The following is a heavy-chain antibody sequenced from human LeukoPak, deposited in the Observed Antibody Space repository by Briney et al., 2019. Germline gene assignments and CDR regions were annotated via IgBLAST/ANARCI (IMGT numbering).Heavy chain of an antibody. Sequence: GSLRLSCAVSGFTFSSYSMNWVRQPPGKGLEWIGSIYYSGSTYYNPSLKSRVTISVDTSKNQFSLKLSSVTAADTAVYYCARESYGSRSYDYYYYYMDVWGKGTTVTVSS. D-gene: IGHD3-10*01. J-gene: IGHJ6*03. CDR1: GFTFSSYS. CDR2: IYYSGST. CDR3: ARESYGSRSYDYYYYYMDV. V-gene: IGHV4-39*07.